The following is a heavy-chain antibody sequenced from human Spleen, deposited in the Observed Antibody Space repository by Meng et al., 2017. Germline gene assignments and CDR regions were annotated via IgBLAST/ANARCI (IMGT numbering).Heavy chain of an antibody. CDR1: GYSISSGYY. CDR2: IFHSGST. V-gene: IGHV4-38-2*01. Sequence: SETLSLTCAVSGYSISSGYYWGWVRQPPGKGLEWIGSIFHSGSTYYNPSLKSRVTMSVDTFKNQFSLKLSSVTASDTAVYFCARLVSYGSGSYYDYWGQGTLVTVSS. CDR3: ARLVSYGSGSYYDY. D-gene: IGHD3-10*01. J-gene: IGHJ4*02.